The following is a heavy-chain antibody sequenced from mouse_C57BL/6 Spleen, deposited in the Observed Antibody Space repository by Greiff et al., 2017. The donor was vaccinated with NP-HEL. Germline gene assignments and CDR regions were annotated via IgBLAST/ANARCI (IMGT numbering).Heavy chain of an antibody. CDR2: IDPNSGGT. D-gene: IGHD2-10*02. J-gene: IGHJ3*01. V-gene: IGHV1-72*01. Sequence: QVQLKQPGAELVKPGASVKLSCKASGYTFTSYWMHWVKQRPGRGLEWIGRIDPNSGGTKYNEKFKSKATLTVDKPSSTAYMQLSSLTSEDSAVYYCARLGYGNSWFAYWGQGTLVTVSA. CDR1: GYTFTSYW. CDR3: ARLGYGNSWFAY.